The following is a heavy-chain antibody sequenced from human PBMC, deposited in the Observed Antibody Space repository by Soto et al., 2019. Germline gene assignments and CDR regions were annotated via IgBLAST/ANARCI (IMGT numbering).Heavy chain of an antibody. J-gene: IGHJ4*02. CDR1: GFTFSSYS. CDR2: ISYDGSNK. D-gene: IGHD5-18*01. CDR3: ARETNVDTAMVYDY. Sequence: GGSLRLSCAASGFTFSSYSMHWVRQAPGKGLEWVAVISYDGSNKYYADSVKGRFTISRDNSKNTLYLQMNSLRAEDTAVYYCARETNVDTAMVYDYWGQGTLVTVSS. V-gene: IGHV3-30-3*01.